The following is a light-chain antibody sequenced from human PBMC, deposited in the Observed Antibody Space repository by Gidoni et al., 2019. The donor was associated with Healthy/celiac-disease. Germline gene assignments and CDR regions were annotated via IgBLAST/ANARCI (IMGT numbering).Light chain of an antibody. CDR2: WAS. CDR1: QSVLYSSNNKNY. Sequence: DIVMTQSPDSLAVSLGERATINCKSSQSVLYSSNNKNYLAWYQQKPGQPPKLLIYWASTRESGVPDRFSGSGSGTDFTLTISSLQAEDVAVYYCQQYYSTPRLHFGQGTKLEIK. V-gene: IGKV4-1*01. J-gene: IGKJ2*01. CDR3: QQYYSTPRLH.